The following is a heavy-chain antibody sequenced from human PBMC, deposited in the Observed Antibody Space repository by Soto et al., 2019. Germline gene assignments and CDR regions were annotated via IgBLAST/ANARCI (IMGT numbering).Heavy chain of an antibody. V-gene: IGHV3-33*01. CDR1: GFTFSSYG. Sequence: QVQLVESGGGVVQPGRSLRLSCAASGFTFSSYGMHWVRQAPGKGLEWVAVIWYDGSNKYYADSVKGRFTISRDNSKNTLYLQMNSLRAEDTAVYYCARGEDYGAQEAFDIWGQGTMVTVSS. D-gene: IGHD3-10*01. CDR2: IWYDGSNK. J-gene: IGHJ3*02. CDR3: ARGEDYGAQEAFDI.